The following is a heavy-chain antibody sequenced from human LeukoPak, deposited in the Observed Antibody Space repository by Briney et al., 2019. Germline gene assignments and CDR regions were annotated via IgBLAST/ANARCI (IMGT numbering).Heavy chain of an antibody. Sequence: SGTLSLTCAVSGGSITSYSCSWIRQPAGKGLEWIGRIYTSGSTDYNPSLKSRVTMSVDKSKNHLSLKLSSVTAADTAVYYCARADFWSGYRFAYWVQGTLVTVSS. CDR1: GGSITSYS. D-gene: IGHD3-3*01. J-gene: IGHJ4*02. CDR3: ARADFWSGYRFAY. V-gene: IGHV4-4*07. CDR2: IYTSGST.